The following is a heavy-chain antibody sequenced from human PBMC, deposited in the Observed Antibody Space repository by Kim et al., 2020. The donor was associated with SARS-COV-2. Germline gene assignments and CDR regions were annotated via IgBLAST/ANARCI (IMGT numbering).Heavy chain of an antibody. CDR3: ARISSGSYPDDYFDY. D-gene: IGHD1-26*01. V-gene: IGHV1-3*01. Sequence: QKFQGRFTITRDTSASTAYMELSSLRSEDTAVYYCARISSGSYPDDYFDYWGQGTLVTVSS. J-gene: IGHJ4*02.